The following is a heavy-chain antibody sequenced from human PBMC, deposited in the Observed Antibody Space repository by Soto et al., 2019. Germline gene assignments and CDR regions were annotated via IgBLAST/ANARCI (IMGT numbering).Heavy chain of an antibody. D-gene: IGHD5-12*01. CDR2: ISPYSGNT. J-gene: IGHJ6*02. Sequence: QVQLVQSGDEVRKPGSSVKVSCKASGYIFVNYGIAWVRQAPGQGLEWMGWISPYSGNTHYASKVQGRLTMTTDTATSRAYMDLGSLTSADTAVYHCAMLATSVTPSPQDVWGQGTTVTVS. CDR3: AMLATSVTPSPQDV. CDR1: GYIFVNYG. V-gene: IGHV1-18*01.